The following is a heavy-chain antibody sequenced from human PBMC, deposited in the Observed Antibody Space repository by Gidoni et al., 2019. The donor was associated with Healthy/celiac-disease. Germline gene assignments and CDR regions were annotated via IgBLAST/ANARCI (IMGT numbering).Heavy chain of an antibody. CDR1: GYTFTSYG. J-gene: IGHJ4*02. V-gene: IGHV1-18*01. D-gene: IGHD3-10*01. CDR2: ISAYNGNT. CDR3: AYGSGSYYSHFDY. Sequence: QVPLVQSGAEVKKPGASVKVSCTASGYTFTSYGISWVRQAPGQGSEWMGWISAYNGNTNYAQKLQGRVTMTTDTSTSTAYRELRSLRSDDTAVYYCAYGSGSYYSHFDYWGQGTLVTVSS.